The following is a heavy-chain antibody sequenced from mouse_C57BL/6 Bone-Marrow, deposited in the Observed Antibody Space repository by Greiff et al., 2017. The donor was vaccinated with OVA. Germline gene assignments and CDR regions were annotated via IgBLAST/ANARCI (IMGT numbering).Heavy chain of an antibody. Sequence: QVQLQQSGAELVKPGASVKISCKASGYAFSSYWMNWVKQRPGKGLEWIGQIYPGDGDTNYNGQFKGKAPLTEDKSSSTAYMQLSSLTSEDSAVYYCARLGCPWFAYWGQGTLVTVSA. CDR3: ARLGCPWFAY. J-gene: IGHJ3*01. CDR1: GYAFSSYW. CDR2: IYPGDGDT. V-gene: IGHV1-80*01.